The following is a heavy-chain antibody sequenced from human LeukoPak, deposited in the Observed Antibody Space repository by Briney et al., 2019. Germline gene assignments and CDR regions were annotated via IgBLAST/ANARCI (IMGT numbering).Heavy chain of an antibody. D-gene: IGHD1-26*01. CDR1: GYTFTGYY. CDR3: ARGDSGSYYGWFGP. CDR2: MNPNSGNT. J-gene: IGHJ5*02. V-gene: IGHV1-8*03. Sequence: ASVKVSCKASGYTFTGYYMHWVRQAPGQGLEWMGWMNPNSGNTGYAQKFQGRVTITRNTSISTAYMELSSLRSEDTAVYYCARGDSGSYYGWFGPWGQGTLVTVSS.